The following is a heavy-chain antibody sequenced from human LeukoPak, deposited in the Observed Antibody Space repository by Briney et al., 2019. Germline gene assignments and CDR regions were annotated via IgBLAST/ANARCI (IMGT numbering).Heavy chain of an antibody. D-gene: IGHD5-12*01. J-gene: IGHJ4*02. CDR1: GFTCSSHG. V-gene: IGHV3-23*01. Sequence: GGSLRLSCAASGFTCSSHGMNWVRRAPGKGLEWVTGIGGSGGFITYYADSVKGRFTVSRDNSKNTLYLQMNSLRADDTAIYYCARDLGWLHYADWGQGTLVTVSS. CDR3: ARDLGWLHYAD. CDR2: IGGSGGFIT.